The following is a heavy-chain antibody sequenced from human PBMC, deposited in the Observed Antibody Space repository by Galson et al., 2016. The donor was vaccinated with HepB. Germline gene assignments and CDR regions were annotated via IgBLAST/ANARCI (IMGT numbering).Heavy chain of an antibody. D-gene: IGHD2-15*01. CDR3: ARGGRGLPFDY. V-gene: IGHV1-18*04. Sequence: SVKVSCKASGYTFDSYGISWVRLAPGLGLEWMGWISVYNGDTKFAQKFHDRVTMTRDTSTDTAYMELTGLTPDDTAVYYCARGGRGLPFDYWGQGSLVTVSS. J-gene: IGHJ4*02. CDR1: GYTFDSYG. CDR2: ISVYNGDT.